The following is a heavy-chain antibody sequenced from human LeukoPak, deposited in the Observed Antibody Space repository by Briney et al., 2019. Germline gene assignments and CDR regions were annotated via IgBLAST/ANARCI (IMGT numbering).Heavy chain of an antibody. J-gene: IGHJ4*02. V-gene: IGHV4-39*07. CDR1: CGSIMRADFY. D-gene: IGHD1-7*01. CDR2: IYHSGST. Sequence: SETLSLTCTVSCGSIMRADFYWGWIRQSPGKGLEWIGSIYHSGSTYYNQSPQSRDTNTVDTTKNKFSLKLHSVTAADAAVYFWAMGTRNGLDHYCDSWGQRTQVTVTS. CDR3: AMGTRNGLDHYCDS.